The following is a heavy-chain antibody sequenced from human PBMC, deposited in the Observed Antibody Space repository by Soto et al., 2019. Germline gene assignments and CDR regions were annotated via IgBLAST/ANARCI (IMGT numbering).Heavy chain of an antibody. D-gene: IGHD2-15*01. Sequence: ASAKVSCKESGYTFTSYHRYWVRQAPEKGLEWMGIIDPSGGGTSYAQKFQGRLTMTRDTSTSTVYMELSSLRSEDTAMYYCARLPACSGGSCYYFDYWGQGTLVTVSS. V-gene: IGHV1-46*01. CDR3: ARLPACSGGSCYYFDY. CDR2: IDPSGGGT. CDR1: GYTFTSYH. J-gene: IGHJ4*02.